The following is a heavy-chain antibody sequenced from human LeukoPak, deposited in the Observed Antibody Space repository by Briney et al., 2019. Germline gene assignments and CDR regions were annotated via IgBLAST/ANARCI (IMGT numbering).Heavy chain of an antibody. J-gene: IGHJ4*02. CDR1: GVSISSSSYY. CDR3: ARGGFGSSWYPFDY. Sequence: PSETLSLTCTVSGVSISSSSYYWGWIRQPPGKGLEWIGSIYYSGSTYYNPSLKSRVTISVDTSKNQFSLKLSSVTAADTAVYYCARGGFGSSWYPFDYWGQGTLVTVSS. D-gene: IGHD6-13*01. CDR2: IYYSGST. V-gene: IGHV4-39*07.